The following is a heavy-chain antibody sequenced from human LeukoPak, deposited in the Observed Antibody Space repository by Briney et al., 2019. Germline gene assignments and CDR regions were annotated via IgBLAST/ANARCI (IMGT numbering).Heavy chain of an antibody. CDR2: MNPNSGNT. D-gene: IGHD3-3*01. CDR1: GYTFTSYD. V-gene: IGHV1-8*01. CDR3: ARRGPESVLRFLEWSDDYYGMDV. J-gene: IGHJ6*02. Sequence: GASVKVSCKASGYTFTSYDINWVRQATGQGLEWMGWMNPNSGNTGYAQKFQGRVTMTRNTSISTAYMELSSLRSEGTAVYYCARRGPESVLRFLEWSDDYYGMDVWGQGTTVTVSS.